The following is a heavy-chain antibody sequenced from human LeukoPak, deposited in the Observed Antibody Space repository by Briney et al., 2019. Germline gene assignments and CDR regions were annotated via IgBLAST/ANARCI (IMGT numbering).Heavy chain of an antibody. CDR3: ARALYYDFWSGYYNIDY. V-gene: IGHV1-18*01. D-gene: IGHD3-3*01. Sequence: ASVKVSCKASGYTFTSYGISWVRQAPGQGLEWMGWIGAYNGNTNYAQKLQGRVTMTTDTSTSTAYMELRSLRSDDTAVYYCARALYYDFWSGYYNIDYWGQETLVTVSS. CDR1: GYTFTSYG. CDR2: IGAYNGNT. J-gene: IGHJ4*02.